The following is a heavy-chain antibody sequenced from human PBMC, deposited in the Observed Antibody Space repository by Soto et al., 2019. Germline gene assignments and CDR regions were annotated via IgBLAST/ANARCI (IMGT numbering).Heavy chain of an antibody. V-gene: IGHV1-69*04. CDR1: GGTFNSYA. J-gene: IGHJ4*02. CDR3: ASYVLNYYGSGRPLDY. D-gene: IGHD3-10*01. Sequence: GASVKVSCKASGGTFNSYAVNWVRQAPGQGLEWMGRIIPILGIANYAQKFQGRVTITADKSTSTAYMELSSLRSEDTAVYYCASYVLNYYGSGRPLDYWGQGTLVTVSS. CDR2: IIPILGIA.